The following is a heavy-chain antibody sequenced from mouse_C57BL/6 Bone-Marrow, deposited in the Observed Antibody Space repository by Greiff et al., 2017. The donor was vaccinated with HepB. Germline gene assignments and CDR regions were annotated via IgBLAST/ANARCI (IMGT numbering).Heavy chain of an antibody. V-gene: IGHV10-3*01. CDR1: GFTFNTYA. CDR2: IRSKSSNYAT. Sequence: EVKLEESGGGLVQPKGSLKLSCAASGFTFNTYAMHWVRQAPGKGLEWVASIRSKSSNYATYYADSVQDRFTISRDDSQSMLYLQMNNLKTEDTAMYYCGRLYSNDAMDYWGQVTSVTVSS. D-gene: IGHD2-5*01. CDR3: GRLYSNDAMDY. J-gene: IGHJ4*01.